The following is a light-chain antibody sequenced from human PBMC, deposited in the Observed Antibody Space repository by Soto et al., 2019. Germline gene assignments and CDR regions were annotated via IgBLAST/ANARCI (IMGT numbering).Light chain of an antibody. V-gene: IGKV1-39*01. Sequence: DIQMTQSPSSLSASVGDRVTITCRASQSINNYLNWYQQKPGKAPKLLIYAASSLQSAVPSRFSGSGSDTDFTLTIGSLQPEDVATYYCQQTYSTSTFGGGTKVEIK. J-gene: IGKJ4*01. CDR1: QSINNY. CDR3: QQTYSTST. CDR2: AAS.